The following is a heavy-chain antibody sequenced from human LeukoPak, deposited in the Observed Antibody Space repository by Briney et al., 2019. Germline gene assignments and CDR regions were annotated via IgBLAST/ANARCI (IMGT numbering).Heavy chain of an antibody. CDR2: IHASGPT. D-gene: IGHD3-22*01. CDR3: ARDYYDSRGEAFDI. CDR1: GGSISTYY. J-gene: IGHJ3*02. V-gene: IGHV4-59*13. Sequence: SETLSLTCTVSGGSISTYYWSWIRRPPGKGLEWIAYIHASGPTNYNPSLKSRITISVDTSKNQFSLKLNSVTAADTAVYYCARDYYDSRGEAFDIWGQGTMVTVSS.